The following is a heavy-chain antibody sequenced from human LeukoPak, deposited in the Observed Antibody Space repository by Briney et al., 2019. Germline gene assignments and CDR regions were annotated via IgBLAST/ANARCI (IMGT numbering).Heavy chain of an antibody. J-gene: IGHJ4*02. Sequence: ASVKVSCKASGGTFSSYAISWVRQAPGQGLEWMGRIIPILGIANYAQKFQGRVTITADKSTSTAYMELSSLRSEDTAVYYCARDETSMITFGGVIVPFDYWGQGTLVTVSS. CDR1: GGTFSSYA. CDR3: ARDETSMITFGGVIVPFDY. D-gene: IGHD3-16*02. V-gene: IGHV1-69*04. CDR2: IIPILGIA.